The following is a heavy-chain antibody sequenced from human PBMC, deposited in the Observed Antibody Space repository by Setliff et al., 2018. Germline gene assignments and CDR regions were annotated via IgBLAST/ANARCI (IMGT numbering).Heavy chain of an antibody. CDR3: VRDIYYYGGYATGLGAFDI. Sequence: PSETLSLTCIVSGASIREYYWSRVRQLPGKGLEWIGNLYYNGGTSHNPSSEDRVSISRDTSKNQFSLTVQSVTAADTAVYYCVRDIYYYGGYATGLGAFDIWGQGTLVTVSS. J-gene: IGHJ3*02. D-gene: IGHD3-10*01. CDR1: GASIREYY. CDR2: LYYNGGT. V-gene: IGHV4-59*01.